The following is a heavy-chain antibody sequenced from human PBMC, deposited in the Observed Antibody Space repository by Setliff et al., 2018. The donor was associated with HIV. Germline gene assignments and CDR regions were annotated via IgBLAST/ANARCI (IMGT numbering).Heavy chain of an antibody. J-gene: IGHJ6*03. D-gene: IGHD3-3*01. CDR1: GGSISSGSYY. CDR3: ARDVHWSGPYYYSYYYMDV. Sequence: SETLSLTCTVSGGSISSGSYYWSWIRQPPGKGLEWIGSIYYSGSTYYNPSLKSRVTISVDKSKNQFSLKLSSVTAADTAVYYCARDVHWSGPYYYSYYYMDVWGTGTTVTVSS. CDR2: IYYSGST. V-gene: IGHV4-39*02.